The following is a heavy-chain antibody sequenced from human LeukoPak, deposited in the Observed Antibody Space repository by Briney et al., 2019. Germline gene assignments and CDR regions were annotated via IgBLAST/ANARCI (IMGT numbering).Heavy chain of an antibody. Sequence: ASVKVSCKASGYTFTGYYMHWVRQAPGQGLEWMGWINPNSGGTNYVQKFQGRVTMTRDTSISTAYMELSRLRSDDTAVYYCAREVYYYGSGSYYKTGFDPWGQGTLVTVSS. J-gene: IGHJ5*02. CDR1: GYTFTGYY. CDR3: AREVYYYGSGSYYKTGFDP. D-gene: IGHD3-10*01. CDR2: INPNSGGT. V-gene: IGHV1-2*02.